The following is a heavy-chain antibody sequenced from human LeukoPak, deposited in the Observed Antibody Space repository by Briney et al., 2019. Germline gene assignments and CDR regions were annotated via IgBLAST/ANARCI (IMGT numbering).Heavy chain of an antibody. CDR3: ARLVGANN. CDR1: GFTFSDHG. Sequence: GGSLRLSCAASGFTFSDHGMDWVRQAPGKGLEWVGRVRKKTNSYTTEYAASVKGRFTISRDDSQNSLYLQVNSLTAEDTAVYYCARLVGANNWGQGTLVIVSS. V-gene: IGHV3-72*01. J-gene: IGHJ4*02. D-gene: IGHD1-26*01. CDR2: VRKKTNSYTT.